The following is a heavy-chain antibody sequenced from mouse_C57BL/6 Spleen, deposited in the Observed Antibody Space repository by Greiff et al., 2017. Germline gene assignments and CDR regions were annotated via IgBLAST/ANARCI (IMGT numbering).Heavy chain of an antibody. Sequence: QVQLQQPGAELVKPGASVKVSCKASGYTFTSYWMHWVKQRPGKGLEWIGWINPADSGTNYTQKFKGKATLTVDKSSSTAYMQLSSLTSEDSAVDDGENWSSAYALDYGGQGTSVTVSS. V-gene: IGHV1-74*01. CDR3: ENWSSAYALDY. D-gene: IGHD1-1*01. CDR1: GYTFTSYW. J-gene: IGHJ4*01. CDR2: INPADSGT.